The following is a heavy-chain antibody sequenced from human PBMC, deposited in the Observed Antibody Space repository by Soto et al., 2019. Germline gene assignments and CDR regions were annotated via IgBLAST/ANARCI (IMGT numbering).Heavy chain of an antibody. V-gene: IGHV4-31*03. Sequence: QVQLQESGPGLVKPSQTLSLTCTVSGGSISSGGYYWSWIRQHPGKGLEWIGYIYYSGSTYYNPSLKGRVTISVDTSKNQFSLKLSSVAAADTAVYYCARGLTRIQLWFKAFDIWGQGTMVTVSS. J-gene: IGHJ3*02. CDR1: GGSISSGGYY. D-gene: IGHD5-18*01. CDR3: ARGLTRIQLWFKAFDI. CDR2: IYYSGST.